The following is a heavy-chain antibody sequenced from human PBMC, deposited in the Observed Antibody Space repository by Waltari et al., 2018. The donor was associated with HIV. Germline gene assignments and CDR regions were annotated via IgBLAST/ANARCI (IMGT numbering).Heavy chain of an antibody. J-gene: IGHJ4*02. Sequence: QLQLQESGPGLVKPSETLSLTCTVSGGSISSSSYSWGWIRQPPGKGLEWIGTIYYSGSTYCNPSLKSRVTISVDTSKNQFSLKLSSVTAADTAVYYCARDRVIDIVLVPAADFDYWGQGTLVTVSS. D-gene: IGHD2-2*01. CDR1: GGSISSSSYS. CDR2: IYYSGST. CDR3: ARDRVIDIVLVPAADFDY. V-gene: IGHV4-39*07.